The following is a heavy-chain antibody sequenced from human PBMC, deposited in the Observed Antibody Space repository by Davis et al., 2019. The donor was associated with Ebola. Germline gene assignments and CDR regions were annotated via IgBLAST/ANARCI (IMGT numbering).Heavy chain of an antibody. CDR3: ARHNFWNNNHFNY. D-gene: IGHD3-3*01. J-gene: IGHJ4*02. CDR1: GGSISSGGYY. CDR2: IYYSGNR. V-gene: IGHV4-39*01. Sequence: SETLSLTCTVSGGSISSGGYYWSWIRQHPGKGLEWIGTIYYSGNRYYNPSRQSRISITADTSKNQFSLKLSSVTAADTAVYYCARHNFWNNNHFNYWGQGTLVTVSS.